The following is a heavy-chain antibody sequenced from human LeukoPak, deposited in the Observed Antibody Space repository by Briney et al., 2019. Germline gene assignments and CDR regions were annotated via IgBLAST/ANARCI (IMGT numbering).Heavy chain of an antibody. CDR3: ARDGRDIVVVPAAIPAEYFQH. V-gene: IGHV3-30-3*01. CDR1: GFTFSSYA. Sequence: GGSLRLSCAASGFTFSSYAMRWVRQAPGKGLEWVAVISYDGSNKYYADSVKGRFTISRDNSKNTLYLQMNSLRAEDTAVYYCARDGRDIVVVPAAIPAEYFQHWGQGTLVTVSS. J-gene: IGHJ1*01. D-gene: IGHD2-2*02. CDR2: ISYDGSNK.